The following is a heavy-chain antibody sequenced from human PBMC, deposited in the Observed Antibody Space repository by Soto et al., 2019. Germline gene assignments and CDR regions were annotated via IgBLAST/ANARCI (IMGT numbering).Heavy chain of an antibody. CDR3: VRDFYCITTSSYGNCFDP. Sequence: GGNLRLSCAASGFTFSSYSMNWVRQAPGKGLEWVSSISSSSSYIYYADSVKGRFTISRDNAKNSLYLQMNSLRAEDTAVYYCVRDFYCITTSSYGNCFDPWGQGPLVNGSS. V-gene: IGHV3-21*01. CDR1: GFTFSSYS. D-gene: IGHD2-2*01. CDR2: ISSSSSYI. J-gene: IGHJ5*02.